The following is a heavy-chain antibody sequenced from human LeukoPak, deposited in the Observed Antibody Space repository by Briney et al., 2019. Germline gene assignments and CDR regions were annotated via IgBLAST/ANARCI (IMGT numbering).Heavy chain of an antibody. D-gene: IGHD5-18*01. CDR2: ISDHNT. CDR3: GKGRDSYGYGDFDY. V-gene: IGHV3-23*01. J-gene: IGHJ4*02. Sequence: QPGGSLRLSCAVSGFSFSSYAMGWVRQAPGKGLEWVSIISDHNTWYADSVKGRFTISRDNSKNTLYLQMNSLRGEDTAVYYCGKGRDSYGYGDFDYWGQGTLVTVSS. CDR1: GFSFSSYA.